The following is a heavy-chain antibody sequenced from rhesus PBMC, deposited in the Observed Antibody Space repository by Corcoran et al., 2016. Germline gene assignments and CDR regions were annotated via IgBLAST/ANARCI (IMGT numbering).Heavy chain of an antibody. D-gene: IGHD6-13*01. CDR1: GFTFSSYG. CDR2: ISYDGSKK. Sequence: EVQLVESGGGLFQPGGSLRLSCAASGFTFSSYGMHWVRQAPGTGLEWVAFISYDGSKKYSTASCKDRLTISRDKSKNMLYLQMNNLKLEDTAVYYCARGKQLVYGAFDFWGQGLRVTVSS. J-gene: IGHJ3*01. V-gene: IGHV3-54*02. CDR3: ARGKQLVYGAFDF.